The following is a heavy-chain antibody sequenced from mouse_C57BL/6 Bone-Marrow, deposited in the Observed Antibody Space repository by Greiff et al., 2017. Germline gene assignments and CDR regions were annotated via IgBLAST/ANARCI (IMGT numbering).Heavy chain of an antibody. V-gene: IGHV1-39*01. Sequence: EVQLQQSGPDLVKPGGSVKLSCTASGYSFTDYNMNWVQQSNGKSLEWIGTINPNYGSTRYNEKFKGRVTMSVDQSTSTVYMQINSLTSEDSAVYYCAREDDFYYYAMDYWGQGTSVTVSS. CDR1: GYSFTDYN. CDR2: INPNYGST. D-gene: IGHD2-4*01. J-gene: IGHJ4*01. CDR3: AREDDFYYYAMDY.